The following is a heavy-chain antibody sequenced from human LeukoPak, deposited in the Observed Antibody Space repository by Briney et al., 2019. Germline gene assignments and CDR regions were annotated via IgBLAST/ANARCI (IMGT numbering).Heavy chain of an antibody. CDR2: INPNSGGT. CDR3: ARERSSQGYFDF. D-gene: IGHD6-6*01. V-gene: IGHV1-2*02. Sequence: ASVKVSCKASGYTFTGYYMHWVRQAPGQGLEWMGWINPNSGGTNYAQKFQGRVTMTRDTSISTAYMELSRLRSDDTAVYYCARERSSQGYFDFWGQGTLVTVSS. J-gene: IGHJ4*02. CDR1: GYTFTGYY.